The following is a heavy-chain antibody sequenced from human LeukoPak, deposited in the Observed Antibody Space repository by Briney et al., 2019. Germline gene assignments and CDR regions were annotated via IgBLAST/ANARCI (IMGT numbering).Heavy chain of an antibody. Sequence: GGSLRLSCVASGFTFSSHAMHWVRQAPGKGLEYVSTIKSDGDDTYYVDSVKGRFTISRDNSKNTLYLQMNSLRTDHMAVYYCARGRGHSTGWYYFDYWGQGTLVTVSS. D-gene: IGHD6-19*01. CDR3: ARGRGHSTGWYYFDY. CDR1: GFTFSSHA. J-gene: IGHJ4*02. V-gene: IGHV3-64*02. CDR2: IKSDGDDT.